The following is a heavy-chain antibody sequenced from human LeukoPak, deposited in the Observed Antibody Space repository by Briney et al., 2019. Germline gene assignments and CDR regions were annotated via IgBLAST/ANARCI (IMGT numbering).Heavy chain of an antibody. D-gene: IGHD2-2*01. CDR1: GFDFSSYT. Sequence: GGSLRLSCAASGFDFSSYTMNWVRQAPGKGLEWVSSISSRRSYIYYADSVKGRFTISRDNAKNSMYLQMNSLRAEDTAVYYCTRDPGRCTSTSCYPDYWGQGTLVTVSS. CDR2: ISSRRSYI. CDR3: TRDPGRCTSTSCYPDY. V-gene: IGHV3-21*01. J-gene: IGHJ4*02.